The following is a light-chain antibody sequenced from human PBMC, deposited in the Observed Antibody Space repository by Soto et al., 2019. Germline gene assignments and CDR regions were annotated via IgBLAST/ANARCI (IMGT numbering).Light chain of an antibody. CDR1: QGISSA. Sequence: AIQLTQSPSSLSASVGDRVTITCRASQGISSALAWYQRKPGKAPKLLIYDASSLESGVPSRFSGSGSGTDFTLTISSLQPEDFATYYCQQFNNYPLFGGGTKVDIK. CDR2: DAS. V-gene: IGKV1D-13*01. J-gene: IGKJ4*01. CDR3: QQFNNYPL.